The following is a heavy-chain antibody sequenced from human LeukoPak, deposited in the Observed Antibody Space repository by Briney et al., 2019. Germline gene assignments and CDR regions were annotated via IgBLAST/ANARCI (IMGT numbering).Heavy chain of an antibody. J-gene: IGHJ4*02. V-gene: IGHV3-48*01. CDR2: ISSTSSIK. CDR3: ATSFGVVNPFDY. CDR1: GFTFSSYS. D-gene: IGHD3-3*01. Sequence: GGSLRLSCAASGFTFSSYSMNWVRQAPGKGLEWVSYISSTSSIKYYADSVKGRFTISRDNAKNSLYLQMSSLRAEDTAVYYCATSFGVVNPFDYWGQGTLVTVSS.